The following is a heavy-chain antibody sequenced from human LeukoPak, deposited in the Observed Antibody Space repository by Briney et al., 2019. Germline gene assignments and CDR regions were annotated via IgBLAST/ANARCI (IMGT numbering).Heavy chain of an antibody. Sequence: ASVKVSCKASGYTFTGYYMHWVRQAPGQGLEWMGWINPNSGGANYAQKFQGRVTMTRDTSISTAYLELSRLTSDDTAVYYCARGNGYMSAFDIWGQGTMVTVSS. J-gene: IGHJ3*02. V-gene: IGHV1-2*02. D-gene: IGHD3-22*01. CDR1: GYTFTGYY. CDR2: INPNSGGA. CDR3: ARGNGYMSAFDI.